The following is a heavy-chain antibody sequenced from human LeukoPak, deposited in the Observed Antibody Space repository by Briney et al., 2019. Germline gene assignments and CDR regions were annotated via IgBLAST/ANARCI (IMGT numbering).Heavy chain of an antibody. Sequence: SETLSLTCTVSGGSISSYYWSWIRQPPGKGLEWIGYIYYSGSTNYNPSLKSRVTISVDTSKNQFSLKLSSVTAADTAVYYCARGGEYYYDSSGYYYVLQHWGQGTLVTVSS. D-gene: IGHD3-22*01. J-gene: IGHJ1*01. CDR2: IYYSGST. CDR1: GGSISSYY. V-gene: IGHV4-59*08. CDR3: ARGGEYYYDSSGYYYVLQH.